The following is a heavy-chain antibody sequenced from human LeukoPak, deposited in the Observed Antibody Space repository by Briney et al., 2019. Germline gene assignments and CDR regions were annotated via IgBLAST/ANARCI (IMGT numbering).Heavy chain of an antibody. Sequence: PGGSLRLSCAASGFTFSSYAMSWVRQAPGKGLEWVSAISGSGGSTYYADSVKGRFTISRDNSKNTLYLQMNSLRAEDTAVYYCATRYYDFWSGYYSWDYWGQGTLVTVSS. J-gene: IGHJ4*02. CDR3: ATRYYDFWSGYYSWDY. V-gene: IGHV3-23*01. D-gene: IGHD3-3*01. CDR1: GFTFSSYA. CDR2: ISGSGGST.